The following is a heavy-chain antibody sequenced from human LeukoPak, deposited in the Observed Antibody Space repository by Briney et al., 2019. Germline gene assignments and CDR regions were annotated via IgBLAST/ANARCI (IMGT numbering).Heavy chain of an antibody. CDR3: ARGGRWLQLLLDY. CDR2: INHSGST. D-gene: IGHD5-24*01. V-gene: IGHV4-34*01. J-gene: IGHJ4*02. CDR1: GGSFSGYY. Sequence: SETLSLTCAVYGGSFSGYYWSWIRQPPGKGLEWIGEINHSGSTNYNPSLKSRVTISVDTSKNQFSLKLSSVTAADTAVYYCARGGRWLQLLLDYWGQGTLVTVSS.